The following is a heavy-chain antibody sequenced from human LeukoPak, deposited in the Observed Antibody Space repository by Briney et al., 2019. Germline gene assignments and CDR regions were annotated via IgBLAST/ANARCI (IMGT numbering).Heavy chain of an antibody. J-gene: IGHJ3*02. V-gene: IGHV4-59*01. CDR2: IYYSGST. CDR3: ARDRALWDAFDI. D-gene: IGHD3-10*01. CDR1: GGSISSYY. Sequence: SETLSLTCTVSGGSISSYYWSWIRQPPGKGLEWIGYIYYSGSTNYNPSLKSRATISVDMSKNQFSLKLSSVTAADTAVYYCARDRALWDAFDIWGQGTMVTVSS.